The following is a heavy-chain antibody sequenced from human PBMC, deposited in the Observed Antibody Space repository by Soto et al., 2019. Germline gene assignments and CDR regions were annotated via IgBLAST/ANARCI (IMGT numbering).Heavy chain of an antibody. V-gene: IGHV4-30-4*01. J-gene: IGHJ6*03. CDR2: IYYSGST. Sequence: SETLSLTCTVSGGSISSGDYYWSWIRQPPGKGLEWIGYIYYSGSTYYNPSLKSRVTISVDTSKNQFSLKLSSVTAADTAVYYCAREEAYYYMDVWGKGTTVTVSS. CDR3: AREEAYYYMDV. CDR1: GGSISSGDYY.